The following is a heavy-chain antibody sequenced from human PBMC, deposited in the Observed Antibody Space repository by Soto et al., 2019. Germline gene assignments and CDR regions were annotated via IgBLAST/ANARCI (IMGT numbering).Heavy chain of an antibody. CDR2: LGTSAST. J-gene: IGHJ4*02. CDR3: ADLSRYCTSSNCD. V-gene: IGHV3-23*01. Sequence: DVRLLESGGGLVQPGGSLRLSCAASGFTFSSYSMSWGRQAPGKGLEWVSTLGTSASTYYGDSMRGRFTIYIDNSRNTLSLQMNSPRAEDTAVSYCADLSRYCTSSNCDWGQGTRVTVSS. CDR1: GFTFSSYS. D-gene: IGHD2-2*01.